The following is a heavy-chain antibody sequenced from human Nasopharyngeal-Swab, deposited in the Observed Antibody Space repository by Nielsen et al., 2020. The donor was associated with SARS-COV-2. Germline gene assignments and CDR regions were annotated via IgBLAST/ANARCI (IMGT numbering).Heavy chain of an antibody. D-gene: IGHD2-2*01. Sequence: GESLKISCAASGFTFSSYSMNWVRQAPGKGLEWVSSISSSSYICYADSVKGRFTISRDNAKNSLYLQMNSLRAEDTAVYYCARGQYCSSTSCYARGYYYYYGMDVWGQGTTVTVSS. CDR3: ARGQYCSSTSCYARGYYYYYGMDV. CDR1: GFTFSSYS. CDR2: ISSSSYI. J-gene: IGHJ6*02. V-gene: IGHV3-21*01.